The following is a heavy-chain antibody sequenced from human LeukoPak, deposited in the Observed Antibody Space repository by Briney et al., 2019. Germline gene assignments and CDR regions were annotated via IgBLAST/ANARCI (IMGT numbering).Heavy chain of an antibody. CDR3: AREGYSGTASDAFDI. J-gene: IGHJ3*02. D-gene: IGHD1-26*01. Sequence: SETLSLTCTVSGGSISSYYWSWIRQPPGKGLEWIGYIYYNGSTNYNPSLKSRVTISVDTSKNQFSLKLSSVTAADTAVYYCAREGYSGTASDAFDIWGQGTMVTVSS. V-gene: IGHV4-59*01. CDR1: GGSISSYY. CDR2: IYYNGST.